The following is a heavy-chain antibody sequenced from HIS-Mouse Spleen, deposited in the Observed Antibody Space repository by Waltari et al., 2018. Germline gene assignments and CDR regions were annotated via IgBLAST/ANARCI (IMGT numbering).Heavy chain of an antibody. CDR2: IYYRGRT. CDR1: GGSISRSSYY. D-gene: IGHD6-13*01. Sequence: QLQLQESGPGLVKPSETLSLTCTVSGGSISRSSYYWGWIRQPPGKGLEWIGSIYYRGRTSYTPSLKSRVTISVDTSKNQFSLKLSSVTAADTAVYYCAREIPYSSSWYDWYFDLWGRGTLVTVSS. V-gene: IGHV4-39*07. CDR3: AREIPYSSSWYDWYFDL. J-gene: IGHJ2*01.